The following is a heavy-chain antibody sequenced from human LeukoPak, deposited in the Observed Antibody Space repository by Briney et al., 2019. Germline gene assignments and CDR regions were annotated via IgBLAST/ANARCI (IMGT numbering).Heavy chain of an antibody. CDR2: MYYSGST. Sequence: SETLSLTCTVSGGSTSSSSYYWGWIRQPPGKGLEWIGSMYYSGSTYYNPSLKSRVTISVDTSKNQFSLKLSSVTAADTAVYYCARHKDMRTTPTPFDYWGQGTLVTVSS. CDR1: GGSTSSSSYY. CDR3: ARHKDMRTTPTPFDY. J-gene: IGHJ4*02. D-gene: IGHD4-17*01. V-gene: IGHV4-39*01.